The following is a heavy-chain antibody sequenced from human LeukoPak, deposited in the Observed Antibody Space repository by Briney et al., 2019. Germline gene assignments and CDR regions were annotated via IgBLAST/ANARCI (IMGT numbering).Heavy chain of an antibody. Sequence: ASVKVSCKASGGTFSSYAISWVRQAPGQGLEWMGWISAYNGNTNYAQKLQGRVTMTTDTSTSTAYMELRSLRSDDTAVYYCARERGGYEWDYWGQGTLVTVSS. D-gene: IGHD2-15*01. V-gene: IGHV1-18*01. CDR1: GGTFSSYA. CDR3: ARERGGYEWDY. J-gene: IGHJ4*02. CDR2: ISAYNGNT.